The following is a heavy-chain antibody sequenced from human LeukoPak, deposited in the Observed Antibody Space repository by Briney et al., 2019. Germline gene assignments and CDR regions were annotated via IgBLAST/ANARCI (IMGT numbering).Heavy chain of an antibody. D-gene: IGHD2-15*01. CDR3: ARVAGLSEAFDI. J-gene: IGHJ3*02. CDR2: INAGNGNT. Sequence: ASVKVSCKASGYTFTSYAMHWVRQAPGQRLEWMGWINAGNGNTKYSQKFQGRVTITRDTSASTAYMELSSLRSEDTAVYYCARVAGLSEAFDIWGQGTMVTVSS. V-gene: IGHV1-3*01. CDR1: GYTFTSYA.